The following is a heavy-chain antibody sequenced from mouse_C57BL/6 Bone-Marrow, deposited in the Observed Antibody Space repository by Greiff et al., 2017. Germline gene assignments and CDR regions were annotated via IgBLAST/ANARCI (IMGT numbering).Heavy chain of an antibody. CDR2: IDPSDSYT. Sequence: QVQLQQPGAELVRPGTSVKLSCKASGYTFTSYWMHWVKQRPGQGLEWIGVIDPSDSYTNYNQKFKGKATLTVDTSSSTAYMQLSSLTSEDSAVYYCARAPTDFDYWGQGTTLTVSS. V-gene: IGHV1-59*01. D-gene: IGHD1-1*01. J-gene: IGHJ2*01. CDR1: GYTFTSYW. CDR3: ARAPTDFDY.